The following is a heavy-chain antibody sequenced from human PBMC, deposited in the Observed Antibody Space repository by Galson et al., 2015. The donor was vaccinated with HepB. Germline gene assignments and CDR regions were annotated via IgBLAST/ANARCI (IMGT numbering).Heavy chain of an antibody. Sequence: SVKVSCKASGYTFTSYAMHWVRQAPGQRLEWMGWINAGNGNTKYSQKFQGRVTITRDTSASTAYMELSSLRSEDTAVYYCARGGSAYDAFDIWGQGTMVTVSS. CDR1: GYTFTSYA. CDR3: ARGGSAYDAFDI. D-gene: IGHD3-10*01. V-gene: IGHV1-3*01. CDR2: INAGNGNT. J-gene: IGHJ3*02.